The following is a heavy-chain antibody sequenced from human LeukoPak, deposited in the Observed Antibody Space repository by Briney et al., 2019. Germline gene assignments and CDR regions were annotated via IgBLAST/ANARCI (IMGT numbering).Heavy chain of an antibody. V-gene: IGHV1-18*01. J-gene: IGHJ4*02. Sequence: GASVKVSCKASGYTFTSYGISWVRQAPGQGLEWMGWISAYNGNTNYAQKLQGRVTMTTDTSTSTAYMELRSLRSDDTAVYYCARDHSIYGDYDPFDYWGQGTLVTVSS. CDR2: ISAYNGNT. CDR3: ARDHSIYGDYDPFDY. CDR1: GYTFTSYG. D-gene: IGHD4-17*01.